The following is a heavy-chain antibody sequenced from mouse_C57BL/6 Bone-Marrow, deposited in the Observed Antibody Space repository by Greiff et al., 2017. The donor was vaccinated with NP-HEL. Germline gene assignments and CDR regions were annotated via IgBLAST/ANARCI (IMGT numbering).Heavy chain of an antibody. V-gene: IGHV8-5*01. J-gene: IGHJ2*01. D-gene: IGHD2-2*01. Sequence: QVTLKVSGPGILQPSQTLSLTCSFSGFSLSTSNMGIGWIRQPSGKGLEWLAHIWWNDDKYYNPSLKSRLTISKDTSNNHVFLKITSVDTAYTATYYCAQISYGFLYWGQGTTLTVSS. CDR3: AQISYGFLY. CDR1: GFSLSTSNMG. CDR2: IWWNDDK.